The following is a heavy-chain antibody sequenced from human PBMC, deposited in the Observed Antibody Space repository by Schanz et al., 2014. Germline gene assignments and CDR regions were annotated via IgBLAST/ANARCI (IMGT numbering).Heavy chain of an antibody. CDR1: GFTFSSYS. J-gene: IGHJ4*01. D-gene: IGHD6-13*01. CDR3: AREQIMAAAGLVDY. CDR2: ISHSGGSK. Sequence: EVQLVESGGGLVKPGGSLRLSCAASGFTFSSYSMNWVRQAPGKGLEWVSSISHSGGSKYYADSVKGRFTISRDNSENTLYLQMNSLSADDTAVYYCAREQIMAAAGLVDYWGHGTLVTVSS. V-gene: IGHV3-21*01.